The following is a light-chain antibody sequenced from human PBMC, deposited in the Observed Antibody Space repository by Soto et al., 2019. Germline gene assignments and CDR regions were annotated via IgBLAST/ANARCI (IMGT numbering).Light chain of an antibody. CDR2: EVT. Sequence: QSVLTQPPSASGSPEQSVTISCTGTTSDIGAYNYVSWYQQRPGKAPKLIIYEVTRRPSGVPDRIFGSKSYTTASLTVSGLQAEDEADYYCSSFAGTNSFVFGTGTKVTVL. CDR1: TSDIGAYNY. V-gene: IGLV2-8*01. J-gene: IGLJ1*01. CDR3: SSFAGTNSFV.